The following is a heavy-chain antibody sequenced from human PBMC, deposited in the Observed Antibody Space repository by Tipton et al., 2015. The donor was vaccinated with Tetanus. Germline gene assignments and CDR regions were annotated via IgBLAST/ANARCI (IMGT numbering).Heavy chain of an antibody. J-gene: IGHJ5*02. V-gene: IGHV3-7*01. D-gene: IGHD6-13*01. CDR3: ARAFFAAATS. CDR2: IKQDGGEK. CDR1: GFTFNTYW. Sequence: FLRLSCAASGFTFNTYWMTWVRQVPGKGLEWVANIKQDGGEKYCVDSVKGRFTISRDNARNSLYLQMNGLRDDDTAVYYCARAFFAAATSWGQGTLVTVSS.